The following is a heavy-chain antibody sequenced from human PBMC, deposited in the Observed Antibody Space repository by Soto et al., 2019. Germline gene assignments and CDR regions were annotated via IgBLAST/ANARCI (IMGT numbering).Heavy chain of an antibody. CDR1: GFTFSGYG. J-gene: IGHJ4*02. CDR2: ISYDGSNK. V-gene: IGHV3-30*18. D-gene: IGHD4-17*01. Sequence: SLRLSCAASGFTFSGYGMHWVRQAPGKGLEWVAVISYDGSNKYYADSVKGRFTISRDNSKNTLYLQMNSLRAEDTAVYYCAKPIVSYGGCPYFGSWGKGTMLTVSS. CDR3: AKPIVSYGGCPYFGS.